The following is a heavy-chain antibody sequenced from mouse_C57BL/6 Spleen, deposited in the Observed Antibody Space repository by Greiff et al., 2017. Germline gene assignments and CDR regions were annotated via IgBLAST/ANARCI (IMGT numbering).Heavy chain of an antibody. CDR3: TALTGTDFDV. CDR2: IRLKSDNYAT. CDR1: GFTFSNYW. V-gene: IGHV6-3*01. J-gene: IGHJ1*03. D-gene: IGHD4-1*01. Sequence: EVNVVESGGGLVQPGGSMKLSCVASGFTFSNYWMNWVRQSPEKGLEWVAQIRLKSDNYATHYAESVKGRFTISRDDSKSSVYLQMNNLRAEDTGIYYCTALTGTDFDVWGTGTTVTVSS.